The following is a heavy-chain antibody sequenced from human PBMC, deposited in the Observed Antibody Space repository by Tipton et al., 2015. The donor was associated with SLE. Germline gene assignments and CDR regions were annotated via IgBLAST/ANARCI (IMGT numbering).Heavy chain of an antibody. CDR2: IDPSDSYT. J-gene: IGHJ3*02. D-gene: IGHD6-13*01. Sequence: VQLVQSGAEVKKPGESLRISCKGSGYTFTSYWISWVRQMPGKGLEWMGRIDPSDSYTNYSPSFQGHVTISADKSISTAYLQWSSLKASDTAMYYCARQRFSSPGENAFDIWGQGTIVPVSS. CDR1: GYTFTSYW. CDR3: ARQRFSSPGENAFDI. V-gene: IGHV5-10-1*01.